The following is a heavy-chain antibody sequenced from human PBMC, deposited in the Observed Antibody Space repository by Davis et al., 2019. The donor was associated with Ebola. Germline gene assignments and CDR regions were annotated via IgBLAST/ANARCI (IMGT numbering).Heavy chain of an antibody. Sequence: ASVKVSCKASGYTFTSYYMHWVRQAPGQGLEWMGWINPKTGGTKSAQRFQGRVSMTRDTSTSTAYLELSGLRSDDTAVYYCARDGEDITGTTNYYGMDVWGQGTPVTVSS. D-gene: IGHD1-7*01. V-gene: IGHV1-2*02. CDR1: GYTFTSYY. J-gene: IGHJ6*02. CDR3: ARDGEDITGTTNYYGMDV. CDR2: INPKTGGT.